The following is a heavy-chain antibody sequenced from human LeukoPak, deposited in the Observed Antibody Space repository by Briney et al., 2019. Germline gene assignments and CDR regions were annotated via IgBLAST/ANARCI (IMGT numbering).Heavy chain of an antibody. Sequence: SVKVSCKASRGTLSSYAISAVRQAPGQGRERMGEIIPILGTANYAQKFQGRVTIIADESTSTAYLELSSLRSEDTAVYYCARESSGSYYKSNFDYWGQGTLVTVSS. CDR1: RGTLSSYA. J-gene: IGHJ4*02. V-gene: IGHV1-69*01. CDR3: ARESSGSYYKSNFDY. D-gene: IGHD3-10*01. CDR2: IIPILGTA.